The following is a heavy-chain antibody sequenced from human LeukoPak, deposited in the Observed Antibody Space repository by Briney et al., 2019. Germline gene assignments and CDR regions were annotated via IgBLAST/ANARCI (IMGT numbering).Heavy chain of an antibody. Sequence: SQTLSLTCTVSGGSISSGSYYWSWIRQPAGKGLEWIGRIYTSGSTNYNPSLKSRVTISVDTSKNQFSLKLISVTAADTAVYYCARDLTTVTTSSVYWYFDLWGRGTLVTVSS. CDR3: ARDLTTVTTSSVYWYFDL. D-gene: IGHD4-17*01. V-gene: IGHV4-61*02. J-gene: IGHJ2*01. CDR2: IYTSGST. CDR1: GGSISSGSYY.